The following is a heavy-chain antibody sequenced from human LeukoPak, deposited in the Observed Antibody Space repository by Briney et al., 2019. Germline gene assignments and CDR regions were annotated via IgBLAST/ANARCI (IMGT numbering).Heavy chain of an antibody. CDR2: ISAYNGNT. J-gene: IGHJ6*02. CDR1: GYTFTSYG. Sequence: ASVKVSCKASGYTFTSYGISWVRQAPGQGLEWMGWISAYNGNTNYAQKLQGRVTMTTDTSTSTAYMELRSLRSDDTAVYYCARGVVPAAISGYLYYGVDVWGQGTTVTVSS. V-gene: IGHV1-18*01. CDR3: ARGVVPAAISGYLYYGVDV. D-gene: IGHD2-2*01.